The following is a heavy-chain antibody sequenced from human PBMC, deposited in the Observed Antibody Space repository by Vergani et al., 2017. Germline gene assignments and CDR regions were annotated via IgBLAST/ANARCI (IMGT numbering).Heavy chain of an antibody. CDR1: GFQFSDHY. D-gene: IGHD6-13*01. J-gene: IGHJ6*02. CDR3: AKNPGIATTRHYYAMDV. V-gene: IGHV3-11*04. Sequence: LEESGGGSVKPGGSLRLSCAASGFQFSDHYMSWIRQAPGKGLEWVSHISPAASTVSYTDSVTGRFTVSRDNDNNSLTLDMTTLRVEDTAVYYCAKNPGIATTRHYYAMDVWGQGTTVTVSS. CDR2: ISPAASTV.